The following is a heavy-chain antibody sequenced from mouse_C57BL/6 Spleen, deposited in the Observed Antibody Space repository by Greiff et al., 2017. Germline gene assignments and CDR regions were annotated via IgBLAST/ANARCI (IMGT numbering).Heavy chain of an antibody. D-gene: IGHD2-4*01. CDR3: ARHEEGYYDYSAFDD. J-gene: IGHJ2*01. Sequence: QVQLQESGAELVKPGASVKLSCTASGYTFTEYAIHWVKQRSGQGLEWIGWFYPGSGSIKYNEKFKDKATLTADKSSSTVYMELSRLTSEDSAVYYCARHEEGYYDYSAFDDWGQGTTLTASS. CDR2: FYPGSGSI. CDR1: GYTFTEYA. V-gene: IGHV1-62-2*01.